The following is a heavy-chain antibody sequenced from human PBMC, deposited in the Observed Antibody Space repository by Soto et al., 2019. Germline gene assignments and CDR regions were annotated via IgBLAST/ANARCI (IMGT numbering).Heavy chain of an antibody. CDR3: ARGPETKYCSSTSCYDRWFDP. CDR1: GGSISSGGYY. Sequence: SETLSLTCTVSGGSISSGGYYWSWIRQHPGKGLEWIGYIYYSGSTYYNPSLKSRVTISVDTSKNQFSLKLSSVTAADTAVYYCARGPETKYCSSTSCYDRWFDPWGQGTLVTVSS. CDR2: IYYSGST. D-gene: IGHD2-2*01. V-gene: IGHV4-31*03. J-gene: IGHJ5*02.